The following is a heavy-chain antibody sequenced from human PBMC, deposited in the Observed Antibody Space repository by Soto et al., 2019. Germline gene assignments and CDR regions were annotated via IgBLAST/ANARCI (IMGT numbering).Heavy chain of an antibody. Sequence: ASVKVSCKASGYTFTSYGISWVRQAPGQGLEWMGWISAYNGNTNYAQKLQGRVTMTTDTSTSTAYMELRSLRSDDTAVYYCARSCSSTSCDPRNGYFDYWGQGTLVNVSS. CDR3: ARSCSSTSCDPRNGYFDY. V-gene: IGHV1-18*01. CDR1: GYTFTSYG. CDR2: ISAYNGNT. J-gene: IGHJ4*02. D-gene: IGHD2-2*01.